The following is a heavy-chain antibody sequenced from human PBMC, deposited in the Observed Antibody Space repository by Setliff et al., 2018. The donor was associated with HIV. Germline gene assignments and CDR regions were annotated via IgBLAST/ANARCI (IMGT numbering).Heavy chain of an antibody. CDR1: GFTFSSYE. V-gene: IGHV3-48*03. CDR2: ISSSGSII. CDR3: ARGYNWNSGGMDV. J-gene: IGHJ6*02. Sequence: PGGSLRLSCAASGFTFSSYEMNWVRQAPGKGLEWVSYISSSGSIIKYADSVKGRFTISRDNAKNSLYLQMNSLRAEDTAVYYCARGYNWNSGGMDVWGQGTTVTVSS. D-gene: IGHD1-20*01.